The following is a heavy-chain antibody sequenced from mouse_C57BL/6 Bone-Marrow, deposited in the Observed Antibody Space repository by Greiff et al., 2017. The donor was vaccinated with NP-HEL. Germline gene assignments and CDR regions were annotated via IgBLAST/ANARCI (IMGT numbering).Heavy chain of an antibody. CDR1: GYTFTSYW. CDR2: IHPNSGST. CDR3: ARDGYLRAWFAY. D-gene: IGHD2-3*01. V-gene: IGHV1-64*01. J-gene: IGHJ3*01. Sequence: QVQLQQPGAELVKPGASVKLSCKASGYTFTSYWMHWVKQRPGQGLEWIGMIHPNSGSTNYNEKFKSKATLTVDKSSSTAYMQLSSLTSEDSAVYYCARDGYLRAWFAYWGQGTLVTVSA.